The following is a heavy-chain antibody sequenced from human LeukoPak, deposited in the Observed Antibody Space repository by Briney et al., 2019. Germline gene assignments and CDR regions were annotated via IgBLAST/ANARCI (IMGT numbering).Heavy chain of an antibody. D-gene: IGHD3-3*01. CDR1: GFTFSSYS. Sequence: KTGGSLRLSCAASGFTFSSYSMNWVRQAPGKGLEWVSSISSSRSYIYYADSVKGRFTISRDNSKNTLYLQMNSLRAEDTAVYYCAKRGYDFWSGYYGAFDIWGQGTMVTVSS. V-gene: IGHV3-21*04. CDR3: AKRGYDFWSGYYGAFDI. CDR2: ISSSRSYI. J-gene: IGHJ3*02.